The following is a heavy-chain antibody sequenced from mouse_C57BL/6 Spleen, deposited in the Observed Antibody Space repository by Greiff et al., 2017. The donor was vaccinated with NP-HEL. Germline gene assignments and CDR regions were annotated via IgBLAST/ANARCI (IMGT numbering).Heavy chain of an antibody. D-gene: IGHD2-5*01. J-gene: IGHJ4*01. Sequence: VQLQQPGAELVKPGASVKVSCKASGYTFTSYWMHWVKQRPGQGLEWIGRIHPSDSDTNYNQKFKGKDTLTVDKSSSTAYMQLSSLTSEDSAVYYCATLYYSNPYAMDYWGQGTSVTVSS. CDR2: IHPSDSDT. CDR1: GYTFTSYW. CDR3: ATLYYSNPYAMDY. V-gene: IGHV1-74*01.